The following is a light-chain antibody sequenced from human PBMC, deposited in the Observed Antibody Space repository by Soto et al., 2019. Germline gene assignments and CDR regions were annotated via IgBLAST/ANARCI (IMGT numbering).Light chain of an antibody. V-gene: IGKV3-20*01. J-gene: IGKJ1*01. Sequence: EVVVTQSPGTLSFSPGDKVSLSCRANQTIGNTLAWYQQKPGQAPRLLIYGASTRATGIPDRFSGSGSGTDFTLTISRLEPEDFAVYYCQQYGDSTGTGTFGQGTKVDI. CDR3: QQYGDSTGTGT. CDR2: GAS. CDR1: QTIGNT.